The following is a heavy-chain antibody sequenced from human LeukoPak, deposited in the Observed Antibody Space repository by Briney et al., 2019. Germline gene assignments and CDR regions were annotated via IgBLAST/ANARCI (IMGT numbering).Heavy chain of an antibody. CDR2: ISWNSGSI. V-gene: IGHV3-9*01. D-gene: IGHD3-22*01. Sequence: GGSLRLSCAASGFTFDDYAMHWVRQAPGKGLEWVSGISWNSGSIGYADSVKGRFTISRDNAKNSLYLQMNSLRAEDTALYYCAKDRDPNYYDSSGYPDYWGQGTLVTVSS. CDR1: GFTFDDYA. J-gene: IGHJ4*02. CDR3: AKDRDPNYYDSSGYPDY.